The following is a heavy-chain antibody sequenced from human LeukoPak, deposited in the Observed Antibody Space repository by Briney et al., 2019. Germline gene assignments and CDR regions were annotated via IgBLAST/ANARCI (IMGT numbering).Heavy chain of an antibody. CDR2: IYHSGST. CDR1: GVSISSYY. J-gene: IGHJ4*02. CDR3: ARAASSWSFDY. V-gene: IGHV4-59*01. D-gene: IGHD6-13*01. Sequence: SETLSLTCTVSGVSISSYYWNWIRQPPGKGLEWIGYIYHSGSTNYSPSLKSRVTTSVDTSKNQFSLKLSSVTAADTAVYYCARAASSWSFDYWGQGTLVTVSS.